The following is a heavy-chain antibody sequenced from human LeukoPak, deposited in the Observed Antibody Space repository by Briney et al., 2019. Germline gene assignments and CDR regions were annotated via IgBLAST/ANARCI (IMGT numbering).Heavy chain of an antibody. V-gene: IGHV1-69*04. Sequence: ASVKVSFTASGGTFSSYAISWVRQAPGQGLAWMGRIIPILSRANYAQKFQGRVTITADKSTSTAYMELSSLRSEDTAVYYCARDPLYDYVWGSYRAGSDYWGQGTLVTVSS. J-gene: IGHJ4*02. D-gene: IGHD3-16*02. CDR2: IIPILSRA. CDR1: GGTFSSYA. CDR3: ARDPLYDYVWGSYRAGSDY.